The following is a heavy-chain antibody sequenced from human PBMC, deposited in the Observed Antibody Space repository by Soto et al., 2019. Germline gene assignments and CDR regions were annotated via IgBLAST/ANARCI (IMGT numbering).Heavy chain of an antibody. CDR2: IWYDGSQL. CDR1: GFTFRGHG. D-gene: IGHD2-15*01. Sequence: QVQLVESGGGVVQPGRSLRLSCAESGFTFRGHGMHWVRQAPGRGLEWVAVIWYDGSQLYYGDSVRGRFTISRDNSQDTLYLQMNSLRAEDTAVYDCARDPESCSGGSCVAVDRWGHGTRVTVSS. J-gene: IGHJ3*01. CDR3: ARDPESCSGGSCVAVDR. V-gene: IGHV3-33*01.